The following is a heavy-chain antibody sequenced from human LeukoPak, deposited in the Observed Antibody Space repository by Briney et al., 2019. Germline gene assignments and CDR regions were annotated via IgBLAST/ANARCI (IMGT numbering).Heavy chain of an antibody. D-gene: IGHD3-3*01. CDR3: TSGGNVGY. J-gene: IGHJ4*02. CDR2: VRSKAYGGTT. V-gene: IGHV3-49*04. CDR1: GFTFGDYA. Sequence: GGSLRLSCTASGFTFGDYAMSWVRQAPGKGLEWVGFVRSKAYGGTTEYAASVKGRFTISRDDSKSIAYLQMNSLKTEDTAVYYCTSGGNVGYWGQGTLVTVSS.